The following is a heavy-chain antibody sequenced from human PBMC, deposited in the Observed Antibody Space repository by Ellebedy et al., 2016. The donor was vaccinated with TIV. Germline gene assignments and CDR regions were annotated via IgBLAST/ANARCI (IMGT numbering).Heavy chain of an antibody. CDR2: ISYDGSNK. CDR3: ARDTRYYGSGSYGDYYGMDV. D-gene: IGHD3-10*01. V-gene: IGHV3-30-3*01. CDR1: GFTFSSYA. J-gene: IGHJ6*02. Sequence: GESLKISXAASGFTFSSYAMHWVRQAPGKGLEWVAVISYDGSNKYYADSVKGRFTISRDNSKNTLYLQMNSLRAEDTAVYYCARDTRYYGSGSYGDYYGMDVWGQGTTVTVSS.